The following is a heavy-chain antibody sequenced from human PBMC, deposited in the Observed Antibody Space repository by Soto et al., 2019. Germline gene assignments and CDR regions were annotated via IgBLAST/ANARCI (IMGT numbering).Heavy chain of an antibody. CDR2: IIPIFGTA. Sequence: QVQLVQSGAEVKKPGSSVKVSCKASGGTFSSYSINWVRRAPGQGLEWMGEIIPIFGTANYAQKFQGRVTITADESTSTAYMELSSLRSEDTAVYYCARDGGRHSGGMDYWGQGNLVTVSS. D-gene: IGHD1-26*01. CDR1: GGTFSSYS. CDR3: ARDGGRHSGGMDY. V-gene: IGHV1-69*01. J-gene: IGHJ4*02.